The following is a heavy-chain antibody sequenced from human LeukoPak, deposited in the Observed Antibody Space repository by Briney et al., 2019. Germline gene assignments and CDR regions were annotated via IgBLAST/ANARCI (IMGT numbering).Heavy chain of an antibody. J-gene: IGHJ3*02. CDR2: VYYSGST. Sequence: SETLSLTCTVSGGSISSYYWSWIRQPPGKRPEWIGYVYYSGSTNYNPSLKSRINISVDTSKNQFFLMLNSVTAADTAVYYCARGTAVAGMDHPRDAFDIWGRGTMVTVSS. CDR3: ARGTAVAGMDHPRDAFDI. V-gene: IGHV4-59*01. D-gene: IGHD6-19*01. CDR1: GGSISSYY.